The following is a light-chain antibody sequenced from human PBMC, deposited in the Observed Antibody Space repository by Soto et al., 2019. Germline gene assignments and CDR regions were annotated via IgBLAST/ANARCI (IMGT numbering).Light chain of an antibody. CDR3: QQYSAWPLT. CDR1: QSVRSN. J-gene: IGKJ4*01. CDR2: GAS. Sequence: EIVMTQSPATLSVSPGERATLFCRASQSVRSNFLAWYQQKPGQAPRLLIYGASTRATGVPARFSGSGSATEFTLPISSLQSEDFAVYYCQQYSAWPLTFCGGTKVEIK. V-gene: IGKV3-15*01.